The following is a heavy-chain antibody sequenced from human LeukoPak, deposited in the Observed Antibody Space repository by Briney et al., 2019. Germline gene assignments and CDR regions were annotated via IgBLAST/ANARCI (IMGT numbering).Heavy chain of an antibody. D-gene: IGHD3-10*01. J-gene: IGHJ4*02. CDR2: IYTSGST. CDR3: ARGRYYYGSGSYQGDY. V-gene: IGHV4-4*07. CDR1: GGSISSYY. Sequence: KTSETLSLTCTVSGGSISSYYWSWIRQPAGKGLEWIGRIYTSGSTNYNPSLKSRVTMSVDTSKNQLSLKLSSVTAADTAVYYCARGRYYYGSGSYQGDYWGQGTLVTVSS.